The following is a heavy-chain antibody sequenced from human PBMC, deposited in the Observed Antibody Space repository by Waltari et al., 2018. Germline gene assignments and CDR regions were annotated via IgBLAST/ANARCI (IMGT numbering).Heavy chain of an antibody. J-gene: IGHJ4*02. CDR1: GFTFSSYA. Sequence: EVQLLESGGGLVQPGGSLRLSCAASGFTFSSYAMSWVRQAPGKGLEWVSAISGIGGSTYYADSVKGRFTISRDNSKNTLYLQMNSLRAEDTAVYYCANNRQYYYDSSGYYSYWGQGTLVTVSS. D-gene: IGHD3-22*01. CDR2: ISGIGGST. V-gene: IGHV3-23*01. CDR3: ANNRQYYYDSSGYYSY.